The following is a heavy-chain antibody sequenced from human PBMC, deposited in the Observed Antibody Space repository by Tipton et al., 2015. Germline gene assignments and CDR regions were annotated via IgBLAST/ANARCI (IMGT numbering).Heavy chain of an antibody. V-gene: IGHV4-38-2*01. CDR2: ISHSGNT. CDR3: ARARGRHGGLFDS. D-gene: IGHD4-23*01. J-gene: IGHJ4*02. CDR1: AYSISSDYY. Sequence: TLSLTCAVSAYSISSDYYWGWIRQPPGKGLEWIGSISHSGNTYYNPSLKRRVTMSRDTSKNQFSLKLTSVTAADTAVYYCARARGRHGGLFDSWGQGILVTVSS.